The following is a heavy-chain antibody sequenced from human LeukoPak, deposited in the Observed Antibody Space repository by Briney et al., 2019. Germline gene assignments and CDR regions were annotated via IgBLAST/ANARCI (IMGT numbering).Heavy chain of an antibody. CDR1: GYTFTGYY. J-gene: IGHJ3*02. V-gene: IGHV1-2*02. D-gene: IGHD1-1*01. CDR3: AINNWNDVGAFDI. CDR2: INPNSGGT. Sequence: ASVKVSCKASGYTFTGYYMHWVRQAPGQGLEWMGWINPNSGGTNYAQKFQGRVTMTRDTSISTAYMELSRLRSDDTAVYYCAINNWNDVGAFDIWGQGTMVTVSS.